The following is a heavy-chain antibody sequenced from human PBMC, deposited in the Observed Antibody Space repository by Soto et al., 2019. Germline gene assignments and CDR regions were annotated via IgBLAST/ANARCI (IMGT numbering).Heavy chain of an antibody. CDR3: AKERVTGGTLDS. Sequence: EVQLVESGGGVVQPGGSLRLSCAASGFTFGSYWMSWVRQAPGKGLEWVANIKQDGSVEYYVDSVKGRFTISRDNARNSLHLQMNSLRAEDTAIYYCAKERVTGGTLDSWGQGTLVTVSS. CDR1: GFTFGSYW. D-gene: IGHD2-15*01. CDR2: IKQDGSVE. V-gene: IGHV3-7*04. J-gene: IGHJ4*02.